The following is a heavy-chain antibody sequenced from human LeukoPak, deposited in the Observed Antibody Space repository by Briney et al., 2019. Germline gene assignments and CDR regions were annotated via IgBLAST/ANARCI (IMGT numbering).Heavy chain of an antibody. Sequence: GGSLRLSCAASGFTFSSYSMNWVRQAPGKGLEWVSSISSSSSYIYYADSVKGRFTISRDNAKNSLYLQMNSLRAEDTAVYYCARDTPRGSGYFDYWGQGTLVTVSS. CDR3: ARDTPRGSGYFDY. D-gene: IGHD3-10*01. V-gene: IGHV3-21*01. J-gene: IGHJ4*02. CDR1: GFTFSSYS. CDR2: ISSSSSYI.